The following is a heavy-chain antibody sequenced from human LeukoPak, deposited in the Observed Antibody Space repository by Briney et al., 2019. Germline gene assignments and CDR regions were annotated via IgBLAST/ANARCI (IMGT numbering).Heavy chain of an antibody. J-gene: IGHJ4*02. D-gene: IGHD5-12*01. CDR1: GYSISSGYY. V-gene: IGHV4-38-2*02. CDR2: IYRSGST. Sequence: SETLSLTCTVSGYSISSGYYWVWIRQPPGKGLEWIGSIYRSGSTNYNPSLKSRVTISVDTSKDQFSLKLSSVTAADTAVYYCARSGSGYLRYYFDYWGQGTLVTVSS. CDR3: ARSGSGYLRYYFDY.